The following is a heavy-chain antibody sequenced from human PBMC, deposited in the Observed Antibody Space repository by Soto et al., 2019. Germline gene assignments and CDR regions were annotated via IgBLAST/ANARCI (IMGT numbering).Heavy chain of an antibody. CDR2: TSYDGSIN. D-gene: IGHD6-19*01. CDR3: ARDGQQWVVPTGGALHI. V-gene: IGHV3-30-3*01. CDR1: GFTFSSYR. J-gene: IGHJ3*02. Sequence: QVQLVESGGGVVQPGRSLRLSCTASGFTFSSYRMHWVRQAPGKGLEWVAVTSYDGSINYYGDSMKGRFTISRDNSKNTLYLQMNNLRTEDTAVYYCARDGQQWVVPTGGALHIWGQGTMVTVSS.